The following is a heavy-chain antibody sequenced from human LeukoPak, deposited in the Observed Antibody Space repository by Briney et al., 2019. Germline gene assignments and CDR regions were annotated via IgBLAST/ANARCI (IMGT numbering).Heavy chain of an antibody. J-gene: IGHJ4*02. V-gene: IGHV3-53*01. D-gene: IGHD1-26*01. CDR2: SYSGGSR. CDR3: ARVWELSFDY. Sequence: PGGSLRLSCAASVFTVSTEHMSWVRQAPGKGLEWVAVSYSGGSRSYAESVKGRFTISRDNSQNTLYLQMNSLRAEDTAVYYCARVWELSFDYWGQGTLVTVSS. CDR1: VFTVSTEH.